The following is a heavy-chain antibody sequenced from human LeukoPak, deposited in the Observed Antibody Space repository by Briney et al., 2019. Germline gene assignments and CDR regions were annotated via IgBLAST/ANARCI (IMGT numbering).Heavy chain of an antibody. CDR3: AKANWVSNADAVF. CDR2: LRGNGDT. V-gene: IGHV3-23*01. J-gene: IGHJ4*02. Sequence: MNSIREGQPRGLEEVSSLRGNGDTFYADSVKGRFTLSRDDSRNTVYLQLNNLRVEDTAVYYCAKANWVSNADAVFWGQGTVVTVSS. D-gene: IGHD1-1*01.